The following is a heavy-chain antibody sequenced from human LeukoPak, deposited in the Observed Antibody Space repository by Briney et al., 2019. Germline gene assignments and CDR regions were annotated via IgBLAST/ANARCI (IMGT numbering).Heavy chain of an antibody. V-gene: IGHV5-51*01. Sequence: GESLKISCKASAYSSTNYWIAWVRQLAGKGLEYMGITHPDDSDTRYSPSFQGQVTISADKSIRTAYLQWSSLKASDTAMYYCAIAMVRGDRYFEYWGQGTLVTVSS. D-gene: IGHD3-10*01. J-gene: IGHJ4*02. CDR2: THPDDSDT. CDR1: AYSSTNYW. CDR3: AIAMVRGDRYFEY.